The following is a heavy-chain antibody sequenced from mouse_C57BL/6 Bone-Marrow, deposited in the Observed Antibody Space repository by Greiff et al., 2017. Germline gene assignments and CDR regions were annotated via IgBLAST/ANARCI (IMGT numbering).Heavy chain of an antibody. D-gene: IGHD2-3*01. CDR2: IDPSDSYT. CDR1: GYTFTSYW. J-gene: IGHJ2*01. CDR3: ARGWLLRY. V-gene: IGHV1-59*01. Sequence: QVQLQQPGAELVRPGTSVKLSCKASGYTFTSYWLHWVKQRPGQGLEWIGVIDPSDSYTNYNQKFKGKATLTVDTSSSTAYMQLSSLTSEDSAVFCCARGWLLRYWGQGTTLTVSA.